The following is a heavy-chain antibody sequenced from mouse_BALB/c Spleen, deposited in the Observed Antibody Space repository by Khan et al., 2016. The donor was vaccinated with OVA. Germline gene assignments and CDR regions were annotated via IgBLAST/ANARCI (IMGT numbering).Heavy chain of an antibody. J-gene: IGHJ3*01. CDR3: TRSGYGSFAY. Sequence: VELVESGAELVKPGASVKLSCKASGYTFTSYYMYWVKQRPGQGLEWIGEINPNNGGSNCNEKFKSKATLTVDKSSSIAYMQLSSLTSEDSAVYYCTRSGYGSFAYWGQGTLVTVSA. CDR1: GYTFTSYY. V-gene: IGHV1S81*02. D-gene: IGHD2-2*01. CDR2: INPNNGGS.